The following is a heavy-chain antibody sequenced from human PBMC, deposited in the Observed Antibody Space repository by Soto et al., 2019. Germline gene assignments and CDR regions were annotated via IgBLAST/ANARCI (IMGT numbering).Heavy chain of an antibody. CDR2: ISYDGSNK. V-gene: IGHV3-30-3*01. Sequence: QVQLVESGGGVVQPGRSLRLSCAASGFTFSSYAMHWVRQAPGTGLEWVAVISYDGSNKYYADSVKGRFTISRDTSKNTLYLQMNSLRAEDTAVYYCARGEFNGDYDYVWGSYRDYYYGMDVWGQGTTVTVSS. CDR3: ARGEFNGDYDYVWGSYRDYYYGMDV. D-gene: IGHD3-16*02. CDR1: GFTFSSYA. J-gene: IGHJ6*02.